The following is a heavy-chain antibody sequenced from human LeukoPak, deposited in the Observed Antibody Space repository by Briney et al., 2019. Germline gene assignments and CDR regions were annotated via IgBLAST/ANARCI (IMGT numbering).Heavy chain of an antibody. CDR2: VDPEDGET. J-gene: IGHJ4*02. Sequence: GASVKVSCKVSGYTFTDYYMHWVQQAPGKGLERMGLVDPEDGETIYAEKFQGRVTITADTSTGTAYMELSSLRSEDTAVYYCATAGGWGLPFDYWGQGTLVTVSS. CDR3: ATAGGWGLPFDY. V-gene: IGHV1-69-2*01. D-gene: IGHD1-26*01. CDR1: GYTFTDYY.